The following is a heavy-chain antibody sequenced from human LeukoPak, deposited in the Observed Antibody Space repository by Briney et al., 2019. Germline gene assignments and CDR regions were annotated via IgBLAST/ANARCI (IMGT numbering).Heavy chain of an antibody. Sequence: GGSLRLSCAASRFTFSSYGMHWVRQAPGKGLEWVAFIRYDGSNKYYADSVKGRFTISRDNSKNTLYLQMNSLRAEDTAVYYCAKTYPYGDYECDYWGQGTLVTVSS. CDR1: RFTFSSYG. D-gene: IGHD4-17*01. V-gene: IGHV3-30*02. CDR2: IRYDGSNK. CDR3: AKTYPYGDYECDY. J-gene: IGHJ4*02.